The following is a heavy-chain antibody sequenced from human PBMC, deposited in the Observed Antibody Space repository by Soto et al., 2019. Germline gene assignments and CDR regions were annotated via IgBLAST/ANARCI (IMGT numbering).Heavy chain of an antibody. J-gene: IGHJ4*02. V-gene: IGHV1-69*02. CDR3: ARGHGDYENLDY. CDR2: IIPILGIA. CDR1: GGTFGSYT. Sequence: QVQLVQSGAEVKKPGSSVKVSCKASGGTFGSYTISWVRQAPGQGLEWMGRIIPILGIANYAQKFQGRVTITADKSTSTAYMELSSLRSEDTAVYYCARGHGDYENLDYWGQGTLVTVSS. D-gene: IGHD4-17*01.